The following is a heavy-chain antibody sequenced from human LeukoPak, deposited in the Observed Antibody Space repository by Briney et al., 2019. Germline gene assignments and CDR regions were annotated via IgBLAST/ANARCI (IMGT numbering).Heavy chain of an antibody. V-gene: IGHV3-23*01. J-gene: IGHJ4*02. CDR2: ISGSGGST. Sequence: GGSLRLSCAASGFTFSSYAMSWVRQAPGKGLEWVSAISGSGGSTYYADSVKGRFTISRDNSKNSLYLQMDSLRAEDTALYYCARAPITSPFYFDYWGQGTLVTVSS. D-gene: IGHD2-2*01. CDR3: ARAPITSPFYFDY. CDR1: GFTFSSYA.